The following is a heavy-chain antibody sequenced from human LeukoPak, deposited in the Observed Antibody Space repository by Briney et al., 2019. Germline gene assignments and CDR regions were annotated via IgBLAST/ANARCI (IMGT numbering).Heavy chain of an antibody. D-gene: IGHD2-8*02. J-gene: IGHJ4*02. V-gene: IGHV3-7*01. CDR3: ATSTGWRFDY. CDR2: IREDGNEE. CDR1: GFTLSSYW. Sequence: PGGSLRLSCVASGFTLSSYWMSWVRQAPRKGLEWVANIREDGNEEYYVDSVKGRFTISRDNAKNSLWLQMNSLRAEDTAVYYCATSTGWRFDYWGQGTLVTVSS.